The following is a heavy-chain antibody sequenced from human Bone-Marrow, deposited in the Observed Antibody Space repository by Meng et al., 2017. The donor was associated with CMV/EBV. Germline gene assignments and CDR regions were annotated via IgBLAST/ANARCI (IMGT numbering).Heavy chain of an antibody. J-gene: IGHJ4*02. CDR2: IRYDGSNK. CDR1: GFTFSSYG. V-gene: IGHV3-30*02. D-gene: IGHD2-2*01. Sequence: GGSLRLSCAASGFTFSSYGMHWVRQAPGKGLEWVAFIRYDGSNKYYADSVKGRFTISRDNSKNTLYLQMNSLRAEDTAVYYFAKDPPEGPRPPYCSSTSCDPDYWGQGTLVTVSS. CDR3: AKDPPEGPRPPYCSSTSCDPDY.